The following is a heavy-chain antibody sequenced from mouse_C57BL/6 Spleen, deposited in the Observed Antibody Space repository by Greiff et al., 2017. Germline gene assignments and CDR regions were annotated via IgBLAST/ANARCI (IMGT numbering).Heavy chain of an antibody. CDR3: SRYSIYAMDY. CDR2: IYPGSGST. J-gene: IGHJ4*01. D-gene: IGHD2-10*02. V-gene: IGHV1-55*01. CDR1: GYTFTSYW. Sequence: QVQLQQPGAALVKPGASVQLSCKASGYTFTSYWITWVKQRPGPGLEWIGDIYPGSGSTNYNEKFTSKATLTIDTSSSTAYMQLSSLTSADSAVYYCSRYSIYAMDYWGQGTSVTVSS.